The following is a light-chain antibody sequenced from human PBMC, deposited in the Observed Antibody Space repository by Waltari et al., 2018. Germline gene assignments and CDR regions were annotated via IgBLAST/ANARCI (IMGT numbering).Light chain of an antibody. CDR3: ASYTTIRTLV. CDR2: DVS. Sequence: QSALTQPASVSGSPGQSITISCTGSSSDVGAYHYVSWYQKHPGKAPKLLIYDVSNLPSEVSHRFSGSKSVVTASRAISGLQLEDEADYYCASYTTIRTLVFGGGTKLTVL. V-gene: IGLV2-14*03. J-gene: IGLJ2*01. CDR1: SSDVGAYHY.